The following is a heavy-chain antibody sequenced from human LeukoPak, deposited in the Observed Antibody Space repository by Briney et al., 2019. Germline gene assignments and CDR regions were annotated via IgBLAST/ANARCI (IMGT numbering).Heavy chain of an antibody. CDR2: IYYSGST. CDR1: GGSISGYY. J-gene: IGHJ4*02. Sequence: SETLSLTCTVSGGSISGYYWSWIRQPPGKGPEWIGYIYYSGSTNYNPSLKSRVSISVDTSKNQFSLKLSSVTAADTAVYYCARLTYCSGGGCHYYFDYWGQGTLVTVSS. V-gene: IGHV4-59*08. D-gene: IGHD2-15*01. CDR3: ARLTYCSGGGCHYYFDY.